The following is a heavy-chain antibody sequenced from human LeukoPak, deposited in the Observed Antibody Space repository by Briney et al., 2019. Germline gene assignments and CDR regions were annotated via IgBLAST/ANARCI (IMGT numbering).Heavy chain of an antibody. Sequence: GGSLRLSCAVSGFTFSNYWMSWVRQAPGKGLEWVANIKQDGNEKYYVDSVKGRFTISRDNAKSSLYLQMNSLRAEDTAVYYCARDRQDDFWSAYYDYWGQGTLVTVSS. CDR3: ARDRQDDFWSAYYDY. CDR1: GFTFSNYW. J-gene: IGHJ4*02. V-gene: IGHV3-7*01. D-gene: IGHD3-3*01. CDR2: IKQDGNEK.